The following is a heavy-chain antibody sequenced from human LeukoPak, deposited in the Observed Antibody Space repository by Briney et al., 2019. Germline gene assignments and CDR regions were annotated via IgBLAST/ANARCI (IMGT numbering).Heavy chain of an antibody. V-gene: IGHV4-39*01. J-gene: IGHJ4*02. CDR3: ARQLLQQLPTDY. Sequence: PSETLSLTCTVSGGSISSSSYYWGWIRQPPGKGLEWIGSIYYSGSTYYNPSLKSRVTISVDTSKNQFSLKLSSVTAADTAVYYCARQLLQQLPTDYWGQGTLVTVSS. D-gene: IGHD6-13*01. CDR1: GGSISSSSYY. CDR2: IYYSGST.